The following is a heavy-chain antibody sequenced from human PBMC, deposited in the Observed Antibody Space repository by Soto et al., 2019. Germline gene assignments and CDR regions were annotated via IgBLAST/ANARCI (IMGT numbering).Heavy chain of an antibody. J-gene: IGHJ4*02. CDR2: ISWNSGTV. CDR3: AKVIYRYGYLGSFDS. V-gene: IGHV3-9*01. CDR1: GFTFDDYA. D-gene: IGHD5-18*01. Sequence: PGGSLRLSCAASGFTFDDYAMHWVRQAPGKGLEWVSGISWNSGTVDYVDSVKGRFTISRDNAKNSLYLQMNSLRPEDTALYYCAKVIYRYGYLGSFDSWGQGTLVTVSS.